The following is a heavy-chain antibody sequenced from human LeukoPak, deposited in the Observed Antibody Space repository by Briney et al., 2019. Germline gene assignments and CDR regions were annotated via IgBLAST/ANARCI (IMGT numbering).Heavy chain of an antibody. V-gene: IGHV1-18*04. CDR2: ISAYNGNT. CDR3: ARDRGDWNYVPGDY. D-gene: IGHD1-7*01. Sequence: ASVKVSCKASGYTFTSYYMHWVRQAPGQGLEWMGWISAYNGNTNYAQKLQGRVTMTTDTSTSTAYMELRSLRSDDTAVYYCARDRGDWNYVPGDYWGQGTLVTVSS. CDR1: GYTFTSYY. J-gene: IGHJ4*02.